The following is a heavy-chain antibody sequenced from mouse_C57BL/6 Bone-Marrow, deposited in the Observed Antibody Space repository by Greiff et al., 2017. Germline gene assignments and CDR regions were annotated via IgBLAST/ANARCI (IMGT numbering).Heavy chain of an antibody. CDR3: ARLTTVVDAMDY. J-gene: IGHJ4*01. D-gene: IGHD1-1*01. CDR1: GFTFSSYG. CDR2: ISSGGSYT. V-gene: IGHV5-6*01. Sequence: EVQVVESGGDLVTPGGSLKLSCAASGFTFSSYGMSWVRQTPDKRLEWVATISSGGSYTYYPDSVKGRFTISRDNAKNTLYLQMSSLKSEDTAMYYCARLTTVVDAMDYWGQGTSVTVSS.